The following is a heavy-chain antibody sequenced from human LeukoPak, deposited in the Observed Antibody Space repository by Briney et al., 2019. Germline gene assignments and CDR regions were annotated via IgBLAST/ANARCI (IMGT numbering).Heavy chain of an antibody. CDR3: TKRSRGYYDY. V-gene: IGHV3-23*01. CDR1: GFTFGSYG. J-gene: IGHJ4*02. D-gene: IGHD3-10*01. Sequence: GGSLRLSCAASGFTFGSYGMSWVRQAPGKGLEWVSFITPNADRTSYADSVEGRFTISRDDSKNMVYLQMNNLRLEDAAVYYCTKRSRGYYDYWGQGTLVTVSS. CDR2: ITPNADRT.